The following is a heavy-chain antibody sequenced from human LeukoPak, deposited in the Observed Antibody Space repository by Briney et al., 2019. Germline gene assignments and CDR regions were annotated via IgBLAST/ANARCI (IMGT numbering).Heavy chain of an antibody. CDR3: AIISGSYDY. V-gene: IGHV3-23*01. Sequence: GGSLRLSCAASGFTFSSYAMSWVRQAPGKGLEWVSAISGSGGSTYYADSVKGRFTISRDNAKNTLYLQMNSMRAEDTAVYYCAIISGSYDYWGQGTLVTVSS. D-gene: IGHD1-26*01. CDR1: GFTFSSYA. J-gene: IGHJ4*02. CDR2: ISGSGGST.